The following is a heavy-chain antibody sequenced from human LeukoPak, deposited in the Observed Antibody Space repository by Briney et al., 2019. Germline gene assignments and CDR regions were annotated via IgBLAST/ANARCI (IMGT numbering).Heavy chain of an antibody. CDR3: ASNIVLNVYAPGY. J-gene: IGHJ4*02. Sequence: GESLRLSCAASGFTFSSYAMSWVRQAPGKGLEWVSVISGSGGSTYYADSVKGRFTISRDNSKNTLYLQMSSLRAEDTAVYYCASNIVLNVYAPGYWGQGTLVTVSS. V-gene: IGHV3-23*01. D-gene: IGHD2-8*01. CDR1: GFTFSSYA. CDR2: ISGSGGST.